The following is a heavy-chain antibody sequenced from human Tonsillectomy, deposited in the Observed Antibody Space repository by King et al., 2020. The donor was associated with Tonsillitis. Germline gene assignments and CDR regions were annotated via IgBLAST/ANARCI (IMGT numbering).Heavy chain of an antibody. Sequence: QLQESGPGLVKPSETLSLTCTVSGGSISRYYWSWIRQPPGKGLEWIGYIFYSGSTNYSPSLKSPVTISVDTSKNQFSLKLSSVTAADTAVYYFARSGSTYATGWFDPWGQGTLVTVSS. CDR2: IFYSGST. D-gene: IGHD1-14*01. V-gene: IGHV4-59*01. CDR1: GGSISRYY. J-gene: IGHJ5*02. CDR3: ARSGSTYATGWFDP.